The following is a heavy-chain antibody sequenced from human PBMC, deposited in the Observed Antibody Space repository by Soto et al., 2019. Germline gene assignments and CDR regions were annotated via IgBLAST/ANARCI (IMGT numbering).Heavy chain of an antibody. CDR3: ARGYSYGFDAFDI. CDR2: IYYSGST. J-gene: IGHJ3*02. Sequence: SETLSLTCTVSGGSISSYYWSWIRQPPGKGLEWIGYIYYSGSTNYNPSLKSRVTISVDTSKNQFSLKLSSVTAADTAVYYCARGYSYGFDAFDIWGQGTMVTVSS. V-gene: IGHV4-59*01. D-gene: IGHD5-18*01. CDR1: GGSISSYY.